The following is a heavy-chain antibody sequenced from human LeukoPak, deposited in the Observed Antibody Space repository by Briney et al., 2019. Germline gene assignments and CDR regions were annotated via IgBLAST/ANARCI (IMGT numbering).Heavy chain of an antibody. D-gene: IGHD2-2*02. Sequence: PGRSLRLSCAASGFTFSSYGMHWVRQAPGKGLEWVAVMWYDGSNKYYADSVKGRFTISRDNSMNTLYLQMNSLRAEDTAVYYCAREDIVVVPAAIVGYYGMDVWGQGTTVTVSS. CDR2: MWYDGSNK. V-gene: IGHV3-33*01. CDR3: AREDIVVVPAAIVGYYGMDV. CDR1: GFTFSSYG. J-gene: IGHJ6*02.